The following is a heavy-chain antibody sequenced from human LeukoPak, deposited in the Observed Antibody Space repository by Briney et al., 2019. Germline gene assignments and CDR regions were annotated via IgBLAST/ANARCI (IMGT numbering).Heavy chain of an antibody. D-gene: IGHD1-26*01. CDR1: GFSLSTHG. CDR3: ARDLSYGSLDF. Sequence: GGSLRLSYAASGFSLSTHGMHWVRQAPGKGLEWVAGMWHDGTREDYADSVKGRFTISRDLSKNTLNLQMNSLRVEDTAMFYCARDLSYGSLDFRGQGTLVTVSS. CDR2: MWHDGTRE. V-gene: IGHV3-33*01. J-gene: IGHJ4*02.